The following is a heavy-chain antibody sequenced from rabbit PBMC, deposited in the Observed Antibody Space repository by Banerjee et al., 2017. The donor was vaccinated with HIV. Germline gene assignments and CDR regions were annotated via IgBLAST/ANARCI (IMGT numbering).Heavy chain of an antibody. J-gene: IGHJ4*01. CDR2: IYGGVSGST. V-gene: IGHV1S45*01. CDR1: GFTLSSYH. D-gene: IGHD1-1*01. Sequence: QEQLVESGGGLVQPEGSLTLTCKASGFTLSSYHMCWVRQAPGKGLEWIACIYGGVSGSTYYASWAKGRFTISKTSSTTVTLQMTSLTAADTATYFCARGSSGYYRYYFDLWGPGTLVTVS. CDR3: ARGSSGYYRYYFDL.